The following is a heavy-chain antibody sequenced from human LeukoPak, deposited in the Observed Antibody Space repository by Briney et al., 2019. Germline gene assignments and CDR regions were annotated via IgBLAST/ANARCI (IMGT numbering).Heavy chain of an antibody. Sequence: GRSLRLSCAPSGFTFSSYAMHWVRQAPGKGLEWVAVISSDGSNQYYADSVKGRFTISRDNSKNTLYLQMNSLRAEDTGLYYCARAQRTIGELFSLDYWGQGTLVTVSS. V-gene: IGHV3-30*04. CDR2: ISSDGSNQ. CDR1: GFTFSSYA. D-gene: IGHD3-10*01. CDR3: ARAQRTIGELFSLDY. J-gene: IGHJ4*02.